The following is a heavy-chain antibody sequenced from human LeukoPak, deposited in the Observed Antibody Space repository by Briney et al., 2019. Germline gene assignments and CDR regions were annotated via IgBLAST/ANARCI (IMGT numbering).Heavy chain of an antibody. CDR3: ARLVTTVIGAFDI. J-gene: IGHJ3*02. CDR1: GGSFSGYY. V-gene: IGHV3-11*06. D-gene: IGHD4-17*01. CDR2: ISSSSSYT. Sequence: LSLTCAVYGGSFSGYYWSWIRQAPGKGLEWVSYISSSSSYTNYADSVKGRFTISRDNAKNSLYLQMNSLRAEDTAVYYCARLVTTVIGAFDIWGQGTMVTVSS.